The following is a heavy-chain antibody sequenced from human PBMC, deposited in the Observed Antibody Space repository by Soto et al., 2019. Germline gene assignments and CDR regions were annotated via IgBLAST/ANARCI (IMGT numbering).Heavy chain of an antibody. D-gene: IGHD6-19*01. CDR2: ISDSGSNT. V-gene: IGHV3-23*01. CDR1: GFTSSSYA. J-gene: IGHJ5*02. CDR3: AVDLSGSGWPNWFDP. Sequence: EVQLLESGGGLVQPGGSLRLSCAASGFTSSSYAMSWVRQASGKGLEWVSAISDSGSNTIHADPVKGRFTLSRDISKNTLYLQMNSLRVEDTAVYYCAVDLSGSGWPNWFDPWGQGTLVTVSS.